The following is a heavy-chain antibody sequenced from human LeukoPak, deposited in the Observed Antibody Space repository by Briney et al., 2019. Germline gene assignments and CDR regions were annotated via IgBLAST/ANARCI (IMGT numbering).Heavy chain of an antibody. D-gene: IGHD1-1*01. CDR2: IYNSGTT. CDR1: SGSISRDSYD. V-gene: IGHV4-61*02. Sequence: SSETLSLTCTVSSGSISRDSYDWGWIRQPGGKGLEWIGRIYNSGTTNYNSSLKSRFTISIDTSKNQFSLKLSSVTAADTAVYYCAAPAGMTAFDIWGQGTMVTVSS. J-gene: IGHJ3*02. CDR3: AAPAGMTAFDI.